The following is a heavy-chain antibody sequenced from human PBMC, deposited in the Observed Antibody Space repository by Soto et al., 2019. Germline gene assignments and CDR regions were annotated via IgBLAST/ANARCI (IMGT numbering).Heavy chain of an antibody. CDR2: IYYSGST. V-gene: IGHV4-39*01. CDR1: GGSICSSSYY. Sequence: QLQLQESGPGLVKPSETLSLTCTVSGGSICSSSYYWGWIRQPPGKGLEWIGSIYYSGSTYYNPSLKSRVTISVDTSKNQFSLKLSSVTAADTAVYYCGVAVAGEPFDYWGQGTLVTVSS. CDR3: GVAVAGEPFDY. J-gene: IGHJ4*02. D-gene: IGHD6-19*01.